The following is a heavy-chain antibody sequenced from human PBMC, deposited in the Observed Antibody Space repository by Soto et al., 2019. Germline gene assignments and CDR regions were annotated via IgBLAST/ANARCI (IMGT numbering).Heavy chain of an antibody. CDR2: ISSTSNTI. D-gene: IGHD2-15*01. J-gene: IGHJ4*02. V-gene: IGHV3-48*01. CDR1: GFTFSTYS. Sequence: EVQLVESGGALVQPGGSLRLSCAASGFTFSTYSMSWVRQAPGKGLEWVSYISSTSNTIYYADSVKGRFTISRDNAKNSLYLRMNSLSAEDTAVYYCARDRGCSGGVCYRDLDYWGQGTLVTVSS. CDR3: ARDRGCSGGVCYRDLDY.